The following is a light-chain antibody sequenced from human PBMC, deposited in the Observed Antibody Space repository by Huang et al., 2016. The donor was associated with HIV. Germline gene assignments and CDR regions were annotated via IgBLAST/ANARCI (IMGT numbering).Light chain of an antibody. Sequence: ATQMTQSPSSLSASTGDRVTITCRASQAISDYLAWFQQKPGKAPKLLIYAASTLQSGVPSRFSGSGSGTDFTFTISRLQSEDFATYYCQQYYTYPLTFGQGTRLETK. CDR1: QAISDY. CDR2: AAS. CDR3: QQYYTYPLT. V-gene: IGKV1-8*01. J-gene: IGKJ5*01.